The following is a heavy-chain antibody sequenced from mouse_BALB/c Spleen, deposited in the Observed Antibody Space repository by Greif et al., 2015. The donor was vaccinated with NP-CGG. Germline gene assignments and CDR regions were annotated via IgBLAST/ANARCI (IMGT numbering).Heavy chain of an antibody. CDR3: ARGGSLRGNAMDY. J-gene: IGHJ4*01. D-gene: IGHD1-1*01. Sequence: QVQLQQSGAELVRPGSSVKISCKASGYAFSSYWMNWVKQRPGQGLEWIGQIYPGDGDTNYNGKFKGKATLTADKSSSTAYMQLSSLTSEDSAVYFCARGGSLRGNAMDYWGQGTSVTVSS. CDR1: GYAFSSYW. CDR2: IYPGDGDT. V-gene: IGHV1-80*01.